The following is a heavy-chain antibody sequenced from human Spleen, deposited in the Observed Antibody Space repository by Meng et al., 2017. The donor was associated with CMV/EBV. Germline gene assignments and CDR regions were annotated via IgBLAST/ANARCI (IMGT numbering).Heavy chain of an antibody. CDR3: TTDGLERDFWSGYPY. CDR1: GFTFSNAW. J-gene: IGHJ4*02. V-gene: IGHV3-15*01. Sequence: GESLKISCAASGFTFSNAWMSWVRQVPGKGLEWVGRIKSKIDGGTTDYAAPVKGRFTISRDDSKNTLYLQMNSLKTEDTAVYYCTTDGLERDFWSGYPYWGQGTLVTVSS. CDR2: IKSKIDGGTT. D-gene: IGHD3-3*01.